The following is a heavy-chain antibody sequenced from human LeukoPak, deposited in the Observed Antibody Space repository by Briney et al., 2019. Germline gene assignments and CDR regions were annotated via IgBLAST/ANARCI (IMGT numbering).Heavy chain of an antibody. CDR2: IKQDGSEK. J-gene: IGHJ4*01. Sequence: GGSLRLSCAASGFTFSNYWMSWVRQAPGKGPEWVANIKQDGSEKYYVDSVKGRFTISRDNAQNSLYLQMNSLRVEDTAVYYCARCGYSAYNTPRPSGYWGQGTLVTVSS. CDR1: GFTFSNYW. D-gene: IGHD5-12*01. V-gene: IGHV3-7*01. CDR3: ARCGYSAYNTPRPSGY.